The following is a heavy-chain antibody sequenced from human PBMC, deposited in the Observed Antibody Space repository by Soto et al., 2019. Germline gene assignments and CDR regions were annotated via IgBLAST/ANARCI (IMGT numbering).Heavy chain of an antibody. CDR1: GFSLTTRGVG. J-gene: IGHJ4*02. CDR3: AHRPRGYSYHFDY. V-gene: IGHV2-5*02. CDR2: IYWDDDE. Sequence: QITLKESGPTLVKPTQTLTLTCTFSGFSLTTRGVGVGWIRQPPGKALEWLALIYWDDDEGYSPSLKSRLTTTXDXXKNQLVLTLINMDPVDTATYYCAHRPRGYSYHFDYWGQGTLVTVSS. D-gene: IGHD5-18*01.